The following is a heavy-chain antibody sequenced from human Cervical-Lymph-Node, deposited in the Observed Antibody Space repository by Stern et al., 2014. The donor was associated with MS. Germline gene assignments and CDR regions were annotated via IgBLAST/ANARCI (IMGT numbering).Heavy chain of an antibody. V-gene: IGHV1-18*01. D-gene: IGHD3-16*01. CDR1: DYTFNNYG. CDR2: ISGYNGNT. Sequence: VQLVESGAEVKKPGASVRVSCKASDYTFNNYGISWVRQAPGQGLEWMGWISGYNGNTKYAQNLQGRATMTTDTSTSTAYMELRSLRSDDTAVYYCARDDLTGIDYWGQGTLVTVSS. J-gene: IGHJ4*02. CDR3: ARDDLTGIDY.